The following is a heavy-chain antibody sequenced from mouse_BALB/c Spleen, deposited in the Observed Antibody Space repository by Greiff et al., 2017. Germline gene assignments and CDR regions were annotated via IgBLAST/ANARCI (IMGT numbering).Heavy chain of an antibody. CDR1: GYTFTSYT. CDR3: ARRVLDGNLFDY. V-gene: IGHV1-4*01. Sequence: QVQLQQSGAELARPGASVKMSCKASGYTFTSYTMHWVKQRPGQGLEWIGYINPSSGYTNYNQKFKDKATLTADKSSSTAYMQLSSLTSEDSAVYYCARRVLDGNLFDYWGQGTTLTVSS. J-gene: IGHJ2*01. CDR2: INPSSGYT. D-gene: IGHD2-1*01.